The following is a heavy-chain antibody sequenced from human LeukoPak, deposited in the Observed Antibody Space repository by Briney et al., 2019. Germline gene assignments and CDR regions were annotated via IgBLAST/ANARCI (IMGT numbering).Heavy chain of an antibody. V-gene: IGHV4-59*08. CDR2: IYYSGST. CDR3: ARHNQAYCGGDCSFDY. CDR1: GGSISSYY. Sequence: SETLSLTCTVCGGSISSYYWSLIRQPPGKGLEWIGYIYYSGSTNYNPSLKSRVTISVDTSKNQFSLKLSSVTAADTAVYYCARHNQAYCGGDCSFDYWGQGTLVTVSS. J-gene: IGHJ4*02. D-gene: IGHD2-21*02.